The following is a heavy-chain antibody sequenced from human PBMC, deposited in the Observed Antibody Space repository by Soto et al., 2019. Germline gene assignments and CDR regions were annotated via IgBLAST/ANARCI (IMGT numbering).Heavy chain of an antibody. CDR1: GDSVSSNSAA. Sequence: PSQTLSLTCAISGDSVSSNSAAWNWIRQSPSRGLEWLGRTYYRSKWYNDYAVSVKSRITINPDTSKNQFSLQLNSVTPEDTAVYYCARYPLSSGGIYYYYGMDVWGQGTTVTVSS. D-gene: IGHD1-26*01. CDR3: ARYPLSSGGIYYYYGMDV. CDR2: TYYRSKWYN. V-gene: IGHV6-1*01. J-gene: IGHJ6*02.